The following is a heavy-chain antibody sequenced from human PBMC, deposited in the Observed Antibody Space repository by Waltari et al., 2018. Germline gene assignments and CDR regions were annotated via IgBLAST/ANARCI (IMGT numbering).Heavy chain of an antibody. J-gene: IGHJ6*02. D-gene: IGHD4-17*01. CDR1: GFTFSSYW. V-gene: IGHV3-74*01. CDR3: ARVARTAVTTSGYYGMDV. CDR2: ISDDGSAT. Sequence: EVQLVESGGGLAQPGGSLRLSCAASGFTFSSYWMHWVRQTPGKGLVWVSRISDDGSATSYVDSVKGRFTISRDNAKNTLYLQMNSLRVDDMAVYYCARVARTAVTTSGYYGMDVWGQGTTVTVSS.